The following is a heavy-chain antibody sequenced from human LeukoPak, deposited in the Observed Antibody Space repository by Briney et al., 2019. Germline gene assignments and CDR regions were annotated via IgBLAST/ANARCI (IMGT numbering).Heavy chain of an antibody. V-gene: IGHV4-39*07. CDR1: GGSISSSNYY. D-gene: IGHD6-6*01. J-gene: IGHJ4*02. Sequence: SETLSLTCTVSGGSISSSNYYWGWIRQSPGKGLEWTGSIYYSGSTYYNPSLKSRVTISVDTSKNQFSLKLSSVTAADTAVYYCARGVQQLVLFDYWGQGTLVTVSS. CDR3: ARGVQQLVLFDY. CDR2: IYYSGST.